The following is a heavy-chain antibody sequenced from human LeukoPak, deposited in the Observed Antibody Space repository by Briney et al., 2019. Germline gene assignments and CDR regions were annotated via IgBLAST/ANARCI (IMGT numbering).Heavy chain of an antibody. J-gene: IGHJ5*02. D-gene: IGHD2-2*01. V-gene: IGHV4-31*03. CDR2: IYYSGST. CDR3: ARDSRTSYCSSTSCYWWFDP. CDR1: GGSISSGGYY. Sequence: SQTLSLTCTVSGGSISSGGYYWSWIRQHPGKGLEWIGHIYYSGSTYYNPSLKSRVTISVDTSKNQFSLKLSSVTAADTAVYYCARDSRTSYCSSTSCYWWFDPWGQGTLVTVSS.